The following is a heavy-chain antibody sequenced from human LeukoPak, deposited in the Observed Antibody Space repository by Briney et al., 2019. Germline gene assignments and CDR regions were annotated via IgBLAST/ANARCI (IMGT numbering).Heavy chain of an antibody. CDR1: GFTFSSYA. V-gene: IGHV3-23*01. J-gene: IGHJ5*02. CDR3: AKDRGRGGNWFDP. D-gene: IGHD6-25*01. Sequence: PGGSLRLSCAASGFTFSSYAMSWVRQTPGKGLEWVSAISGSGGSTYYADSVKGRFPISRDNSKTTLYLQMNSLRAEDTAVYYCAKDRGRGGNWFDPWGQGTLVTVSS. CDR2: ISGSGGST.